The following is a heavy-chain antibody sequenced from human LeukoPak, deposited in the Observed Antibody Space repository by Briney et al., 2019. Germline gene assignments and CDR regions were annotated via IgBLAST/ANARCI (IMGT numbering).Heavy chain of an antibody. CDR1: GYTFTSYG. CDR2: ISAYNGNT. D-gene: IGHD2-8*01. CDR3: AREGLMVYAMRPNGWFDP. J-gene: IGHJ5*02. V-gene: IGHV1-18*01. Sequence: GASVKVSCKASGYTFTSYGISWVRQAPGQGLEWMGWISAYNGNTNYAQKLQGRVTMTTDTSTSTAYMELRSLRSDDTAVYYCAREGLMVYAMRPNGWFDPWGQGTLVTVSS.